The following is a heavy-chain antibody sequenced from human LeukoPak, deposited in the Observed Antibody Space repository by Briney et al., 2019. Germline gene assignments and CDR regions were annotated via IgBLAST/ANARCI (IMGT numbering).Heavy chain of an antibody. CDR2: IYYSGST. CDR1: GDSISSTGDY. V-gene: IGHV4-39*01. CDR3: ARTENYIPEDWFDP. D-gene: IGHD5-24*01. J-gene: IGHJ5*02. Sequence: SETLSLTCTVSGDSISSTGDYWGWIRQPPGKGLEFIGSIYYSGSTNYNPSLKSRVTISVDTSKNQFSLKLNSVTASDTAVYYCARTENYIPEDWFDPWGQGTLVTVSS.